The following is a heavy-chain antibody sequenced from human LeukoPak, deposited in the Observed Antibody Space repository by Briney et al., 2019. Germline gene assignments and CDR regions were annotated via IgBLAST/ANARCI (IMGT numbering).Heavy chain of an antibody. CDR3: SRRGDYDFDY. CDR1: GFILSDST. D-gene: IGHD4-17*01. J-gene: IGHJ4*02. CDR2: IRTNTPNYAT. Sequence: PGQSLRLSCAASGFILSDSTIHWVRQASGKGLEWLGRIRTNTPNYATAYAASLKGRFTIFRDDSHNMAYLQLNSLKTEDTALYYCSRRGDYDFDYWGQGTLVTVSS. V-gene: IGHV3-73*01.